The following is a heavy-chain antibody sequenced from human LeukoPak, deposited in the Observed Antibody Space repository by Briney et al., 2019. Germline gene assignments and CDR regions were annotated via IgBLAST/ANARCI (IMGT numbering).Heavy chain of an antibody. CDR1: GLTFSSYS. Sequence: PGGSLRLSCAASGLTFSSYSMNWVRQAPGKGLEWVSSISSSSSYIYYADPVKGRFTISRDNAKNSLYLQMNSLRAEDTAIYYCARSSGWYHRGPDYYYYYMDVWGKGTTVTVS. V-gene: IGHV3-21*01. CDR2: ISSSSSYI. CDR3: ARSSGWYHRGPDYYYYYMDV. D-gene: IGHD6-19*01. J-gene: IGHJ6*03.